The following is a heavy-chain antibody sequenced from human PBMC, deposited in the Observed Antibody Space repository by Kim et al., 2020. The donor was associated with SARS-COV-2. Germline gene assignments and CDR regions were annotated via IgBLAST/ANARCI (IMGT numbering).Heavy chain of an antibody. V-gene: IGHV6-1*01. D-gene: IGHD6-13*01. J-gene: IGHJ4*02. Sequence: NDYAVSVKSRITINPDTSKNQFSLQLNSVTPEDTAVYYCARTQLYAGNDMWGQGIPVTVSS. CDR2: N. CDR3: ARTQLYAGNDM.